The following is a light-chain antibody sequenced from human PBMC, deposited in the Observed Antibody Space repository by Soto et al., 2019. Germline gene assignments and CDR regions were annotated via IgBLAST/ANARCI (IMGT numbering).Light chain of an antibody. V-gene: IGLV2-14*01. J-gene: IGLJ2*01. Sequence: QSALTQPASVSGSPGQSITISFTGTRSDVGGYQYVSWYQRYPGKDPKLVIYEVSNRPSGVSIRFSGSKSGDTASLTISGLQAEDEADYYCCSYTLRSTLVFGGGTKLAV. CDR2: EVS. CDR1: RSDVGGYQY. CDR3: CSYTLRSTLV.